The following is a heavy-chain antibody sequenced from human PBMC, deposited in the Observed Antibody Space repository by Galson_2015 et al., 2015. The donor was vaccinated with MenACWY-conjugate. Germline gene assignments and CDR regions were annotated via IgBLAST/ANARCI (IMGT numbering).Heavy chain of an antibody. D-gene: IGHD4-17*01. V-gene: IGHV6-1*01. Sequence: CAISGDSVSSNSATWTWFRRSPAGGLEWLGRTYYRSKWNIDYAVSMKSRITINPDTSRNQFSLQLNSVTPEDAAVYYCAKYGAYVPPHNYRGVDVWGQGTTVIVSS. CDR3: AKYGAYVPPHNYRGVDV. J-gene: IGHJ6*01. CDR2: TYYRSKWNI. CDR1: GDSVSSNSAT.